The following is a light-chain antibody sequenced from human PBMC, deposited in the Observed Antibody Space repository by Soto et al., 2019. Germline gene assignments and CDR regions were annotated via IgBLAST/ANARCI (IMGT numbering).Light chain of an antibody. CDR3: QQYDSSFT. V-gene: IGKV3-20*01. CDR1: QTVSNNY. Sequence: EIVLTQSPGTLSVSPGERATLSCRASQTVSNNYLAWYQQKPGQAPRLLIYGASSRATGIPDRFSGSGSATDFTLTIRRLEPEDYAVYYCQQYDSSFTFGPGTKVDIK. CDR2: GAS. J-gene: IGKJ3*01.